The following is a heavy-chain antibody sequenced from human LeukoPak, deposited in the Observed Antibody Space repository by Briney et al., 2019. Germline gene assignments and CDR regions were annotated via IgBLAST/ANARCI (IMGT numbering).Heavy chain of an antibody. CDR3: AKDRAPYCSSTSCYDFDY. J-gene: IGHJ4*02. CDR1: GFTFSSYA. CDR2: ISGSGDYT. V-gene: IGHV3-23*01. Sequence: GGSLRLSCAASGFTFSSYAMNWVRQAPGKGLGWVSGISGSGDYTYYADSVKGRLTISRDNSKNTLYLQMNNLRAEDTAIYYCAKDRAPYCSSTSCYDFDYWGQGTLVTVSS. D-gene: IGHD2-2*01.